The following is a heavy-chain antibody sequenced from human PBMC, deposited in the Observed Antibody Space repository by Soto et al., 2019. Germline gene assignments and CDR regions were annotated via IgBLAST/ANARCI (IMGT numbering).Heavy chain of an antibody. CDR3: AREGGLEDSGSYIDF. CDR2: ISAYNGNK. V-gene: IGHV1-18*01. D-gene: IGHD1-26*01. Sequence: ASVKVSCKASGYTCTSYGISWVRQAPGQGLEWMGWISAYNGNKNYAQKLQGRVHMTTDPSTSTAYMELRSLRSDDPAVYYCAREGGLEDSGSYIDFWGQGTLVTVSS. CDR1: GYTCTSYG. J-gene: IGHJ4*02.